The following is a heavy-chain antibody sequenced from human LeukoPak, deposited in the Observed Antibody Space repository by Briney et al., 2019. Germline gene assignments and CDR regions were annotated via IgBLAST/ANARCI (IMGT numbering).Heavy chain of an antibody. CDR1: EFSFSTYW. D-gene: IGHD3-10*01. J-gene: IGHJ6*03. Sequence: PGGSLRLSCAASEFSFSTYWMSWVRPAPGKGLEWVANIKEDGTEKYYVGSVKGRFTISRDNAKKSLYLQMNSLRDDDTAVYFCARSPAGDAWPPAYYMDVWGKGTTVTVSS. V-gene: IGHV3-7*01. CDR2: IKEDGTEK. CDR3: ARSPAGDAWPPAYYMDV.